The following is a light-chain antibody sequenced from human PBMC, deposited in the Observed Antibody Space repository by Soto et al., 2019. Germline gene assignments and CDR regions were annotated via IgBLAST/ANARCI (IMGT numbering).Light chain of an antibody. CDR3: QSYDSSLNGLV. J-gene: IGLJ2*01. CDR1: SSNIGAGYD. CDR2: GNI. V-gene: IGLV1-40*01. Sequence: QSVLTQPPSVSGAPGQRVTISCTGSSSNIGAGYDVHWYQQLPGTAPKLLIYGNINRLSGVPDRFSGSKSGTSASLAITGLQAEDEADYYCQSYDSSLNGLVFGGGTKVTVL.